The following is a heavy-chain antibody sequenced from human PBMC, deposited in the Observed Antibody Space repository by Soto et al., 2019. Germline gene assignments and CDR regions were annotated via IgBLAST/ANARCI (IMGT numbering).Heavy chain of an antibody. V-gene: IGHV1-8*01. D-gene: IGHD3-22*01. J-gene: IGHJ4*02. Sequence: QVQLVQSGSEVKKPGASVRVSCEASGYSFTSDNINWLRQAPGQGLEWVGYMNPYNGRSGYGQKFQGRVILTRDTSINTAYMELTNLRSEDTAVYYCASGQDYFDTSGYNDYWGRGTLITVSS. CDR3: ASGQDYFDTSGYNDY. CDR1: GYSFTSDN. CDR2: MNPYNGRS.